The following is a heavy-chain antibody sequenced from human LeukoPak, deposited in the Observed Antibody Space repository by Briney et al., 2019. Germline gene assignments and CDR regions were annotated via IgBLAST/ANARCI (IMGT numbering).Heavy chain of an antibody. V-gene: IGHV3-30*04. Sequence: PGGSLRLSCVVSGFNFDNFAMHWVRQPLGKGLEWVAVISHDARTKYYADSMKGRITISRDNSKNTLFLQMNNLRTEDTAVYFCARPSPPGDGYNPPDHWGQGTQVTVSS. J-gene: IGHJ5*02. CDR2: ISHDARTK. CDR1: GFNFDNFA. CDR3: ARPSPPGDGYNPPDH. D-gene: IGHD5-24*01.